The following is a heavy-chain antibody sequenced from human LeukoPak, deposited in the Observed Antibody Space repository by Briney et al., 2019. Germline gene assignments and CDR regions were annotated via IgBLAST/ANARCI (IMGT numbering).Heavy chain of an antibody. Sequence: SETLSLTCTVSGGSISSSSYYWGWIRQPPGKGLEWIGSIYYSGSTYYNPSLKSRVTISVDTSKNQFSLKLSSVTAADTAVYYCARARWEYCSGGSCHFYYYYYMDVWGKGTTVTVSS. V-gene: IGHV4-39*07. J-gene: IGHJ6*03. CDR1: GGSISSSSYY. CDR3: ARARWEYCSGGSCHFYYYYYMDV. CDR2: IYYSGST. D-gene: IGHD2-15*01.